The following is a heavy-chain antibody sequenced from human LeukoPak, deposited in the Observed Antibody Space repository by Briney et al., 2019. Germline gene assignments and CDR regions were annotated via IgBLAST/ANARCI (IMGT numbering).Heavy chain of an antibody. V-gene: IGHV1-18*04. CDR1: GYTFTSYG. CDR2: ISAYNGNT. Sequence: GASVKVSCKASGYTFTSYGISWVRQAPGQGLEWMGWISAYNGNTNYAQKLQGRVTMTTDTSTSTAYMELRSLRSDDTAVYYCAGPDGSGSTFGMDVWGQGTTVTVSS. D-gene: IGHD3-10*01. J-gene: IGHJ6*02. CDR3: AGPDGSGSTFGMDV.